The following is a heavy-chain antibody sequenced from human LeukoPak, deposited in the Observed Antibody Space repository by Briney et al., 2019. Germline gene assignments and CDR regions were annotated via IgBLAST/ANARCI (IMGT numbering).Heavy chain of an antibody. CDR2: IYYSGST. D-gene: IGHD2-21*01. Sequence: SETLSLTCSVPGGSISSYYWSWIRQPPGKGLEWIGYIYYSGSTNYNPSLKSRVTISVDTPKNQFSLKLSSVTAADTAVYYCARSSILWWYHLDIWGQGTMVTVSS. V-gene: IGHV4-59*08. J-gene: IGHJ3*02. CDR3: ARSSILWWYHLDI. CDR1: GGSISSYY.